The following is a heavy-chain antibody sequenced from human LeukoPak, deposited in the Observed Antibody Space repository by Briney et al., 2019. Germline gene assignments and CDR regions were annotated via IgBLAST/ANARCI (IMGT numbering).Heavy chain of an antibody. CDR3: AGAPSEIGGYYPEYFRH. V-gene: IGHV3-74*01. Sequence: PGGSLRLSCAASGFTFSSYWMHWVRQAPGKGLVWVSRIKSDGSTNYSESLNGRFTISRDNAKNTLSLQMNSLRAEDTGVYYCAGAPSEIGGYYPEYFRHWGKGALVTASS. J-gene: IGHJ1*01. CDR2: IKSDGST. D-gene: IGHD3-22*01. CDR1: GFTFSSYW.